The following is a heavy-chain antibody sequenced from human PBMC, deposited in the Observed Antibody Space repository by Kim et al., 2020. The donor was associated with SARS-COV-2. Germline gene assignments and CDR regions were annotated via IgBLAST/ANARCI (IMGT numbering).Heavy chain of an antibody. D-gene: IGHD3-3*01. CDR3: ARDIYDFWSGRYYYYYGMDV. CDR1: GFTFSSYS. CDR2: ISSSSSTI. V-gene: IGHV3-48*02. Sequence: GGSLRLSCAASGFTFSSYSMNWVRQAPGKGLEWVSYISSSSSTIYYTDSVKGRFTISRDNAKNSLYLQMNSLRDEDTAVYYCARDIYDFWSGRYYYYYGMDVWGQGTTVTVSS. J-gene: IGHJ6*02.